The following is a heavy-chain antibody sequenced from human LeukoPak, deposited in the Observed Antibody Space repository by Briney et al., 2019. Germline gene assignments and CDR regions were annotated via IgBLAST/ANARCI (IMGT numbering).Heavy chain of an antibody. Sequence: PSETLSLTCTVSGGSISSSSYYWGWIRQPPGRGLEWIGSIYYSGSTYYNPSLKSRVTISVDTSKNQFSLKLSSVTAADTAVYYCARHHPNVSSVNWFDPWGQGTLVTVSS. J-gene: IGHJ5*02. CDR2: IYYSGST. V-gene: IGHV4-39*01. D-gene: IGHD2-8*01. CDR1: GGSISSSSYY. CDR3: ARHHPNVSSVNWFDP.